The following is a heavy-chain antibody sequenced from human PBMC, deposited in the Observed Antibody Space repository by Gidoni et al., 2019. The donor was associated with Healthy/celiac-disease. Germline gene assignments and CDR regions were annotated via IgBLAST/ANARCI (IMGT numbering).Heavy chain of an antibody. CDR1: GFTFRSYS. CDR3: ASGEADIVVVPAAMPCFDY. V-gene: IGHV3-21*01. CDR2: ISSSSSYI. D-gene: IGHD2-2*01. Sequence: EVQLVESGGGLVKPGGSLRLSCAASGFTFRSYSMNWVRQAPGKGLEWVSSISSSSSYIYYADSVKGRFTISRDKAKNSLYLQMNSLRAEDTAVYYCASGEADIVVVPAAMPCFDYWGQGTLVTVSS. J-gene: IGHJ4*02.